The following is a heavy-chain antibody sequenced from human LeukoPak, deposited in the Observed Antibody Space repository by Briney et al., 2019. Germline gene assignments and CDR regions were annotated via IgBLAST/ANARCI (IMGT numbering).Heavy chain of an antibody. CDR3: AKDPGVVPAHYFDY. V-gene: IGHV3-23*01. CDR1: GFTFCDYA. Sequence: GGSLRLSCAASGFTFCDYAMNWIRQAPGKGLEWVSGTGSTGVSTFYADSVKGRFTVSRDNSKNTLSLQMNSLRAEDTAVYYCAKDPGVVPAHYFDYWGQGTLVTVSS. D-gene: IGHD2-2*01. J-gene: IGHJ4*02. CDR2: TGSTGVST.